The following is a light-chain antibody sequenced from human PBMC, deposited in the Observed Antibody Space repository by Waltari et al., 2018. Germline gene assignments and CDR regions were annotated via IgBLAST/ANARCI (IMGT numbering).Light chain of an antibody. CDR1: HTITW. V-gene: IGKV1-5*01. CDR3: HQYNSYSQS. Sequence: QMTQSPPPLSASIGDRVAITCRASHTITWLAWYQQKPGKAPRVLIYDASTLASGVPSRFRGSGSGTEFTLTISSLQPDDFATYYCHQYNSYSQSFGQGTKLEIK. J-gene: IGKJ2*03. CDR2: DAS.